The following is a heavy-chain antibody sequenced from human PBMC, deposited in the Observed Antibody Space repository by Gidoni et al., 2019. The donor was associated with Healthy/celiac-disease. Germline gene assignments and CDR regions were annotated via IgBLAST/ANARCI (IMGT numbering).Heavy chain of an antibody. V-gene: IGHV5-51*01. CDR2: IYPGDSDT. D-gene: IGHD3-10*01. CDR1: GYSFTSYW. Sequence: EVQLVQSGAEVKKPGESLKISCKGSGYSFTSYWIGWVRQMPGKGLEWMGIIYPGDSDTRYSPSFQGQVTISADKSISTAYLQWSSLKASDTAMYYCARRQDYYGSGSYYRHWYFDLWGRGTLVTVSS. CDR3: ARRQDYYGSGSYYRHWYFDL. J-gene: IGHJ2*01.